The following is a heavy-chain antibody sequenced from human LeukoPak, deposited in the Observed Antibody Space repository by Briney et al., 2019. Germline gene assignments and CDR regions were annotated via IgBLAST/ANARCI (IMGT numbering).Heavy chain of an antibody. J-gene: IGHJ4*02. CDR2: INQSGST. CDR1: GGSFSGYY. V-gene: IGHV4-34*01. CDR3: ARGLGLSRYYASGSYYIDF. D-gene: IGHD3-10*01. Sequence: PSETLSLTCAVYGGSFSGYYWTWIRQPPGKGLEWIGEINQSGSTDYNPSLKSRVTILVDTSNNQFSLKLTSVTAADTAVYYCARGLGLSRYYASGSYYIDFWGQGTLVTVSS.